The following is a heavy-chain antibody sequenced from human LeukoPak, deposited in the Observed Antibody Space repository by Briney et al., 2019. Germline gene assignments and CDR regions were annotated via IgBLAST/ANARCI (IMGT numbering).Heavy chain of an antibody. V-gene: IGHV3-21*05. Sequence: PGGSLRLSCAASGFTFSDYSMNWVRRAPGRGLEWISYIGLASGFVSYADSVKGRFSLSSDTARNSVYLQMSSLRAEDTAVYYCARDHNWAFDSWGQGTLVTVSS. J-gene: IGHJ4*02. CDR3: ARDHNWAFDS. D-gene: IGHD1-20*01. CDR1: GFTFSDYS. CDR2: IGLASGFV.